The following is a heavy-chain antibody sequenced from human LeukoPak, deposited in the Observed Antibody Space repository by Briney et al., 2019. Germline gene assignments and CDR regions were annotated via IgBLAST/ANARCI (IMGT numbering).Heavy chain of an antibody. J-gene: IGHJ4*02. Sequence: PGRSLRLSCAASGFTFSSYSMNWVRQAPGKGLEWVSVIYSGGSTYYADSVKGRFTISRDNSKNTLYLQMNSLRAEDTAVYYCARGVGSGSRLRAGDYWGQGTLVTVSS. CDR3: ARGVGSGSRLRAGDY. D-gene: IGHD1-26*01. CDR2: IYSGGST. CDR1: GFTFSSYS. V-gene: IGHV3-53*01.